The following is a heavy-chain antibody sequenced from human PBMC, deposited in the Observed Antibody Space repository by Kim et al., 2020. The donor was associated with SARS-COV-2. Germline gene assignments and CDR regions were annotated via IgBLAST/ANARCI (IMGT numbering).Heavy chain of an antibody. J-gene: IGHJ4*02. Sequence: GGSLRLSCAASGFTFSRYAMSWVRQAPGKGLEWVSSLTTTGGNTYYADSVKGRFSISRDNSKNTLHMQMNSLRVEDTAVYYCPKHLMGVAKAFDYWGQGTLVTVSS. CDR3: PKHLMGVAKAFDY. V-gene: IGHV3-23*01. CDR1: GFTFSRYA. D-gene: IGHD3-10*01. CDR2: LTTTGGNT.